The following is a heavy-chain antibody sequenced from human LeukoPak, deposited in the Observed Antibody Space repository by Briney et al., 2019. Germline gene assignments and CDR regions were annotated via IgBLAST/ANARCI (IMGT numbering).Heavy chain of an antibody. Sequence: KPSETLSLTCTVSGGSISSYYWSWIRQPPGKGLEWIGYIYYSGSTNYNPSLKSRVTISVDTSKNQFSLKLSSVTAADTAVYYCARDGSRDSSGTNWFDPWGQGTLVTVSS. D-gene: IGHD3-22*01. CDR1: GGSISSYY. J-gene: IGHJ5*02. V-gene: IGHV4-59*01. CDR3: ARDGSRDSSGTNWFDP. CDR2: IYYSGST.